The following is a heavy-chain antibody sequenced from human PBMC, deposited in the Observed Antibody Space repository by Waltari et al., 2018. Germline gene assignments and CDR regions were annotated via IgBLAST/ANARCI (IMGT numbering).Heavy chain of an antibody. D-gene: IGHD3-10*01. J-gene: IGHJ4*02. V-gene: IGHV4-39*07. CDR3: ARDRITMVQGEIDY. CDR1: GGSISSSSYY. Sequence: QLQLQESGPGLVKPSETLSLTCTVSGGSISSSSYYWGWIRQPPGKGLEWIGSIYYSGSTYYNPSLKSRVTISVDTSKNQFSLKLSSVTAADTAVYYCARDRITMVQGEIDYWGQGTLVTVSS. CDR2: IYYSGST.